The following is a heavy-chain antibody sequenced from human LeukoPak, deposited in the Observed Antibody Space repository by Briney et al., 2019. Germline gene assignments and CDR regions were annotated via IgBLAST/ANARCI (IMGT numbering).Heavy chain of an antibody. CDR1: GGTFSSYA. CDR3: ARVAAAGYFFDY. D-gene: IGHD6-13*01. V-gene: IGHV1-69*05. Sequence: ASVKASCKASGGTFSSYAISWVRQAPGQGLEWMGGIIPIFGTANYAQKFQGRVTMTTDTSTSTAYMELRSLRSDDTAVYYCARVAAAGYFFDYWGQGTLVTVSS. CDR2: IIPIFGTA. J-gene: IGHJ4*02.